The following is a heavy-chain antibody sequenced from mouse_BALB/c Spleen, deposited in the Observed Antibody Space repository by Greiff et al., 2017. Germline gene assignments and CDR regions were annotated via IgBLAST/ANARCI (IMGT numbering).Heavy chain of an antibody. Sequence: VQLQESGAELMKPGASVKISCKATGYTFSSYWIEWVKQRPGHGLEWIGEILPGSGSTNYNEKFKGKATFTADTSSNTAYMQLSSLTSEDSAVYYCARRGFTVVEPMDDWGQGTSVTVSS. CDR2: ILPGSGST. J-gene: IGHJ4*01. V-gene: IGHV1-9*01. CDR3: ARRGFTVVEPMDD. CDR1: GYTFSSYW. D-gene: IGHD1-1*01.